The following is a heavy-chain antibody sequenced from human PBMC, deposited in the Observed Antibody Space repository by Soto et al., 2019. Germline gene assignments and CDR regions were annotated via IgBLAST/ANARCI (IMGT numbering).Heavy chain of an antibody. Sequence: GGSLRLSCAASGFTFSSYGMHWVRQAPGKGLEWVAVISYDGSNKYYADSVKGRFTISRDNSKNTLYLQMNSLRAEDTAVYYCAKDQNYYDSSGPGAFDYWGQGTQVTVPQ. J-gene: IGHJ4*02. CDR2: ISYDGSNK. CDR1: GFTFSSYG. CDR3: AKDQNYYDSSGPGAFDY. V-gene: IGHV3-30*18. D-gene: IGHD3-22*01.